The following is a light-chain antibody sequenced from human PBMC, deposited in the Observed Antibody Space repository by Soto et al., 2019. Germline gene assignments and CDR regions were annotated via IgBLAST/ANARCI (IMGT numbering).Light chain of an antibody. CDR1: SSDVGAYIY. J-gene: IGLJ1*01. CDR3: SSYSSSSFYV. Sequence: QSVLTQPASVSGSPGQSITISCTGTSSDVGAYIYVSWYQQHPGKAPKLMIYEVSNRPSGVSNRSSGSKSGNTASLTISGLQAEDEADYYCSSYSSSSFYVFGTGTKVTVL. CDR2: EVS. V-gene: IGLV2-14*01.